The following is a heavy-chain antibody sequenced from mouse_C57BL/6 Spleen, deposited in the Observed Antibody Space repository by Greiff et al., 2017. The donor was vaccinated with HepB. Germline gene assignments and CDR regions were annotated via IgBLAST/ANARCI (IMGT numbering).Heavy chain of an antibody. CDR1: GFNIKDDY. J-gene: IGHJ3*01. Sequence: EVQLKESGAELVRPGASVKLSCTASGFNIKDDYMHWVKQRPEQGLEWIGWIDPENGDTEYASKFQGKATITADTSSNTAYLQLSSLTSEDTAVYYCTTGYGSSYFAYWGQGTLVTVSA. CDR3: TTGYGSSYFAY. CDR2: IDPENGDT. V-gene: IGHV14-4*01. D-gene: IGHD1-1*01.